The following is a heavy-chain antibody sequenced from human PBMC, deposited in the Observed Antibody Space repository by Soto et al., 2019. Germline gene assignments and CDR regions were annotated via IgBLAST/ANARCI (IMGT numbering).Heavy chain of an antibody. V-gene: IGHV1-18*01. CDR1: GSTFPSYG. J-gene: IGHJ4*02. CDR2: INAYNGNT. CDR3: ARDVVYGLIDY. D-gene: IGHD4-17*01. Sequence: QVQLVQSGAEVKKPGASVKVSCKASGSTFPSYGISWVRQAPGQGLEWMGWINAYNGNTNHAKKNQGRGTMTTDASTSTAYKELRSLRSDDTAVDYCARDVVYGLIDYWGQGTLVTVSS.